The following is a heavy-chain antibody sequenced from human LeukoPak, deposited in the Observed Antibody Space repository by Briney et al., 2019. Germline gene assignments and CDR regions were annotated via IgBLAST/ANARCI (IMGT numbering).Heavy chain of an antibody. CDR3: ARYSGYDPIVNAVDI. D-gene: IGHD5-12*01. J-gene: IGHJ3*02. CDR1: GFTFSSYS. Sequence: GGSLRLSCAASGFTFSSYSMNWVRQAPGKGLEWVSSISSSSSNTYYADSVKGRFTISRDNSKNTLYLQMNSLRAEDTAGSYCARYSGYDPIVNAVDIWGQGTMVTVSS. V-gene: IGHV3-21*04. CDR2: ISSSSSNT.